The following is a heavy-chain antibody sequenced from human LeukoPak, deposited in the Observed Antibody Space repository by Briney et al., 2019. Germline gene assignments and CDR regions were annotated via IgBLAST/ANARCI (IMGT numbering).Heavy chain of an antibody. CDR1: GFTFSTYT. CDR2: ISGSGGST. V-gene: IGHV3-23*01. Sequence: PGGSLRLSCAASGFTFSTYTMSWVRQAPGKGLEWVSAISGSGGSTYYADSVEGRFTISRDNSKNTLYLQMNSLRAEDTAVYYCAKVAGFYDTSGRFFDYWGQGTLVTVSS. D-gene: IGHD3-22*01. J-gene: IGHJ4*02. CDR3: AKVAGFYDTSGRFFDY.